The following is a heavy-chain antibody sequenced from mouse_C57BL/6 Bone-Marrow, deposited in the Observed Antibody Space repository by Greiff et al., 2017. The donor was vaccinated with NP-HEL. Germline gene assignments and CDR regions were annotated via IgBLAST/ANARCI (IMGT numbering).Heavy chain of an antibody. Sequence: VQLVESGGGLVKPGGSLKLSCAASGFTFSDYGMHWVRQAPEKGLEWVAYISSGSSTIYYADTVKGRFTISRDNAKNTLFLQMTSLRSEDTPMYYCARRYRGLYYYAMDYWGQGTSVTVSS. D-gene: IGHD2-12*01. CDR3: ARRYRGLYYYAMDY. J-gene: IGHJ4*01. CDR2: ISSGSSTI. V-gene: IGHV5-17*01. CDR1: GFTFSDYG.